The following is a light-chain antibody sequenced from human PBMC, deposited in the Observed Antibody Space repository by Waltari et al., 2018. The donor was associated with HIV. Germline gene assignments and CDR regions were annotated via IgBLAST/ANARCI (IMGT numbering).Light chain of an antibody. CDR3: ASWDDKLNHWV. V-gene: IGLV1-44*01. CDR2: RND. J-gene: IGLJ3*02. CDR1: NSNVGNNF. Sequence: QSVLTQTPSASRAPGQRILMSGSGTNSNVGNNFVPWFQQVSGGAPKLVIYRNDQRPSGVPARFSAAKSGSTASLAIAGLQSDDEAEYFCASWDDKLNHWVFGGGTKLTV.